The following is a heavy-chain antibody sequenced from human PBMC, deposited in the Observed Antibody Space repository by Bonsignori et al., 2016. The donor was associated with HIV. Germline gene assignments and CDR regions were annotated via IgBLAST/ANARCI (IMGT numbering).Heavy chain of an antibody. V-gene: IGHV4-61*02. CDR3: ARGGVGTSGGATNYFYYMDI. Sequence: SETLSLTCTVSGGSISSGSYYWSWIRQPAGKGLEWIGRIYTRGSTNYNPSLKSRVIISVDTSKNQFSLRLSSVTAADTAVYYCARGGVGTSGGATNYFYYMDIWGKGITVTVSS. J-gene: IGHJ6*03. CDR2: IYTRGST. CDR1: GGSISSGSYY. D-gene: IGHD1-26*01.